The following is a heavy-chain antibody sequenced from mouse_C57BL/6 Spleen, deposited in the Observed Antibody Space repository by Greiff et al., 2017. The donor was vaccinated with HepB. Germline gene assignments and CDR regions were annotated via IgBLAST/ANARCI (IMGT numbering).Heavy chain of an antibody. D-gene: IGHD1-1*01. CDR1: GFTFSSYG. V-gene: IGHV5-6*01. CDR3: ARPHYYGSSYWYFDV. J-gene: IGHJ1*03. CDR2: ISSGGSYT. Sequence: EVKLMESGGDLVKPGGSLKLSCAASGFTFSSYGMSWVRQTPDKRLEWVATISSGGSYTYYPDSVKGRFTISRDNAKNTLYLQTSSLKSEDTARYYCARPHYYGSSYWYFDVWGTGTTVTVSS.